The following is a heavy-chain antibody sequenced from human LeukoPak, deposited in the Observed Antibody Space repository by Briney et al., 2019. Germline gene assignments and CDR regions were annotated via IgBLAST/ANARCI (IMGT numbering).Heavy chain of an antibody. Sequence: GSLRLSCAASGFTFSSYAMSWVRQAPGKGLEWIGSIYYSGSTYYNPSLKSRVTISVDTSKNQFSLKLSSVTAADTAVYYCAGRITIFGVVIIPFDYWGQGTLVTVSS. CDR1: GFTFSSYA. CDR2: IYYSGST. D-gene: IGHD3-3*01. V-gene: IGHV4-59*05. J-gene: IGHJ4*02. CDR3: AGRITIFGVVIIPFDY.